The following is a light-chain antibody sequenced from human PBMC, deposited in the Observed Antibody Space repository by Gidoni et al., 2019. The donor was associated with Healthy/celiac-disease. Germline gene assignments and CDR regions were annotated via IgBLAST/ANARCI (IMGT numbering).Light chain of an antibody. Sequence: EIVFTQSPATLSLSPGERATLSCRASQSVSSYLAWYQQKPGQAPRLLIYDASNRATGIPARFSGSGSGTDFTLTISSLETEDFAVYYCQQRSNWPPITFGQXTRLEIK. J-gene: IGKJ5*01. V-gene: IGKV3-11*01. CDR3: QQRSNWPPIT. CDR1: QSVSSY. CDR2: DAS.